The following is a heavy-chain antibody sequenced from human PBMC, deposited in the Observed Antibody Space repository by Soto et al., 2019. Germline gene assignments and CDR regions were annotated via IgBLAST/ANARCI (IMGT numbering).Heavy chain of an antibody. Sequence: QLQLQESGSGLVRPSQTLSLTCAVSGGSISSGGYSWNWIRQPPGKGMEWIGYIYHSGSTLYNPSLKSRVTISVDKSKNQFSLKLSSVTAADTAVYYCARDHLEWNWFDPWGQGTLVTVSS. CDR2: IYHSGST. CDR3: ARDHLEWNWFDP. CDR1: GGSISSGGYS. V-gene: IGHV4-30-2*01. J-gene: IGHJ5*02. D-gene: IGHD3-3*01.